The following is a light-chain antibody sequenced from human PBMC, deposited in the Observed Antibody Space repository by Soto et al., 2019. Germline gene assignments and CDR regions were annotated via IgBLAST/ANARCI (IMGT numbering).Light chain of an antibody. V-gene: IGLV2-8*01. CDR3: SSYAGSNNFVV. J-gene: IGLJ7*02. Sequence: QSALTQPPSASGSPGQSVTISCTGTSSDVGGYNYVSWYQQHPGKAPKLMICEVTKRPSGVPDRFSGSKSGNTASLTVSGLQAEDEADYYCSSYAGSNNFVVFGGGTQLTA. CDR2: EVT. CDR1: SSDVGGYNY.